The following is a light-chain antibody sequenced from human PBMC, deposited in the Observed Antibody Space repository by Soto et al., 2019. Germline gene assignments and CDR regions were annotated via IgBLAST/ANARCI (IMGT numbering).Light chain of an antibody. J-gene: IGLJ2*01. CDR1: SSDVGAYNY. CDR2: DVS. Sequence: QSALTQPRSVSGSPGQSVTISCTGTSSDVGAYNYVSWYQHHPGKAPKLMIYDVSKRPSGVPDRFSGSKSGNTASLTISGLQAEDEADYYCCSYAGSYTLAVFGGGTKLTVL. V-gene: IGLV2-11*01. CDR3: CSYAGSYTLAV.